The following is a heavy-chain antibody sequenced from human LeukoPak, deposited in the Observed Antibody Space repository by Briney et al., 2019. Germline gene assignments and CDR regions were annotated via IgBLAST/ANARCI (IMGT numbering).Heavy chain of an antibody. CDR1: GGTFSSYA. V-gene: IGHV1-69*01. CDR2: IIPIFGTA. D-gene: IGHD3-22*01. Sequence: GASVTVSCKASGGTFSSYAISWVRQAPGQGLEWMGGIIPIFGTANYAQKFQGRVTITADESTSTAYMELSSLRSEDTAVYYCARNVYYYDSSGYPNYWGQGTLVTVSS. CDR3: ARNVYYYDSSGYPNY. J-gene: IGHJ4*02.